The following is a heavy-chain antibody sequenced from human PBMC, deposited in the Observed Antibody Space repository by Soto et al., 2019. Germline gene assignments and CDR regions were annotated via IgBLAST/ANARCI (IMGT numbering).Heavy chain of an antibody. CDR3: ARDLEEIVVVTASYYYYGMDV. Sequence: SVKVSCKASGGTFSSYAISWVRQAPGQGLEWMGGIIPIFGTANYAQKFQGRVTITADEATSTAYMELSSLRSEDTAVYYCARDLEEIVVVTASYYYYGMDVWGQGTTVPVSS. CDR2: IIPIFGTA. J-gene: IGHJ6*02. V-gene: IGHV1-69*13. D-gene: IGHD2-21*02. CDR1: GGTFSSYA.